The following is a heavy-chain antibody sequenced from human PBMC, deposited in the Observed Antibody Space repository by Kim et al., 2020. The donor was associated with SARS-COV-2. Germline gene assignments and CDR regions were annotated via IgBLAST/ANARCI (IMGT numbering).Heavy chain of an antibody. CDR2: IYPGDSDT. D-gene: IGHD6-19*01. CDR1: GYSFTSYW. Sequence: GESLKISCKGSGYSFTSYWIGWVRQMPGKGLEWMGIIYPGDSDTRYSPSFQGQVTISADKSISTAYLQWSSLKASDTAMYYCARHDFASGWSSHPYDYWGQGTLVTVSS. V-gene: IGHV5-51*01. J-gene: IGHJ4*02. CDR3: ARHDFASGWSSHPYDY.